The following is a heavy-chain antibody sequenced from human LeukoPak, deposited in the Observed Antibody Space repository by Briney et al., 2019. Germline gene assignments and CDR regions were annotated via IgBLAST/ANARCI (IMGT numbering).Heavy chain of an antibody. D-gene: IGHD2-2*02. CDR1: GFTFSSYS. CDR3: AKRYCSSTSCHILRWDY. Sequence: PGGSLRLSCAASGFTFSSYSMNWVRQAPGKGLEWVSAIIVSGGSTYYADSVKGRFTISRDNSKNTLYLQMNSLRAEDTAVYYCAKRYCSSTSCHILRWDYWGQGTLVTVSS. CDR2: IIVSGGST. J-gene: IGHJ4*02. V-gene: IGHV3-23*01.